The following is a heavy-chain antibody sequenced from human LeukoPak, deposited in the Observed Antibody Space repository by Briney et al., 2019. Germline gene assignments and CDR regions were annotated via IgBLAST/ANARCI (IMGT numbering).Heavy chain of an antibody. CDR1: GYTFTGYY. J-gene: IGHJ3*02. CDR3: ARDQVDTAMDLGDAFDI. CDR2: INPNSGGT. Sequence: ASVKVSCKASGYTFTGYYMHWVRQAPGQGLEWMGWINPNSGGTNYAQKFQGRVTMTRDTSISTAYMELSRLRSDDTAVYYCARDQVDTAMDLGDAFDIWGQGTMVTVSS. D-gene: IGHD5-18*01. V-gene: IGHV1-2*02.